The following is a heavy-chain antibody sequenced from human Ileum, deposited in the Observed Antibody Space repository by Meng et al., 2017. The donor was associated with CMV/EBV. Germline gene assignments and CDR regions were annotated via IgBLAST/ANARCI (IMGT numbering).Heavy chain of an antibody. V-gene: IGHV3-7*01. J-gene: IGHJ4*02. D-gene: IGHD6-13*01. CDR2: INQDGSIR. Sequence: GGSLRLSCAASGFTFGSYWMSWVRQAPGKEPEFVANINQDGSIRSYLDSVQGRFTISRDNAKASFYLHMNNLGPEDTAMYYCARDPGYSSFDYWGQGTRVTVSS. CDR1: GFTFGSYW. CDR3: ARDPGYSSFDY.